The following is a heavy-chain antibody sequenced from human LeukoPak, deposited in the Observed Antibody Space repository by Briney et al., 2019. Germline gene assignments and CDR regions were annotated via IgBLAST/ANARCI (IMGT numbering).Heavy chain of an antibody. CDR3: AKDLNGSGFGY. J-gene: IGHJ4*02. V-gene: IGHV3-33*06. D-gene: IGHD6-19*01. CDR2: IWYDGSNK. Sequence: GGSLRLSCAASGFTFSSYGMHWVRQAPGKGLEWVAVIWYDGSNKYYADSMKGRFTISRDNSKNTLYLQMNSLRAEDTAVYYCAKDLNGSGFGYWGQGTLVTVSS. CDR1: GFTFSSYG.